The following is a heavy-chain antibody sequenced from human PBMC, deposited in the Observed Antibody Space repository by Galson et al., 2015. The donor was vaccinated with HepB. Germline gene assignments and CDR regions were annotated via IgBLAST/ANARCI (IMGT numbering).Heavy chain of an antibody. V-gene: IGHV3-21*01. Sequence: SLRLSCAASGFTFSSYSMNWVRQAPGKGLEWVSSISSSSYIYYADSVKGRFTISRDNAKNSLYLQMNSLRAEDTAVYYCARDLQSRALFGVVMGADVWGQGTTVTVSS. J-gene: IGHJ6*02. D-gene: IGHD3-3*01. CDR1: GFTFSSYS. CDR2: ISSSSYI. CDR3: ARDLQSRALFGVVMGADV.